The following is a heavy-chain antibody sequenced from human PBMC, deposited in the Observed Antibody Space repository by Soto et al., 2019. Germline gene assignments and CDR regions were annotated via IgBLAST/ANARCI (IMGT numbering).Heavy chain of an antibody. Sequence: GGSLRLSCASSGFTFXSYAMSLVRQAPGKGLEWVSAISGSGGSTYYADSVKGRFTISRDNSKNTLYLQMNSLRAEDTAVYYCAKRLLFGYSYGYPDYWGQGTLVTVSS. J-gene: IGHJ4*02. CDR3: AKRLLFGYSYGYPDY. CDR1: GFTFXSYA. V-gene: IGHV3-23*01. D-gene: IGHD5-18*01. CDR2: ISGSGGST.